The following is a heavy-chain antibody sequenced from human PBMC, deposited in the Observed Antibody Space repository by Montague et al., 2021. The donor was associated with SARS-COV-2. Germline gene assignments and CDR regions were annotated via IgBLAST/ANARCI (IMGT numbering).Heavy chain of an antibody. CDR2: IYYSGST. J-gene: IGHJ3*02. V-gene: IGHV4-59*01. CDR3: ARTGLGNYDILTGYTVSAFDM. D-gene: IGHD3-9*01. CDR1: GGSISSYY. Sequence: SETLSLTCTVSGGSISSYYWSWIRQPPGKVLEWIGYIYYSGSTNYNPSLKSRVTISVDTSKNQFSLKLSSVTAPDTAVYYCARTGLGNYDILTGYTVSAFDMWGKGTRATGSS.